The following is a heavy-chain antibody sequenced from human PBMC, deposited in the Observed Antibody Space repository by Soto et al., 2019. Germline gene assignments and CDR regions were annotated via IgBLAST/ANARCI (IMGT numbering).Heavy chain of an antibody. CDR3: ARESRFLEWLSLNWFDP. J-gene: IGHJ5*02. CDR1: GFTFRSYA. D-gene: IGHD3-3*01. V-gene: IGHV3-23*01. CDR2: ISGSGIST. Sequence: PGGSLRLSCAASGFTFRSYAMSWVRQAPGKGLEWVSGISGSGISTHYADSVKGRFTVSRDNAKNSLYLQTNSLRDEDTAVYYCARESRFLEWLSLNWFDPWGQGTLVTVSS.